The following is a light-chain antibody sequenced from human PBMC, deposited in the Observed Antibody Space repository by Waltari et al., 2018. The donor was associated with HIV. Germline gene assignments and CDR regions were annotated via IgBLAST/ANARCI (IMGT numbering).Light chain of an antibody. CDR1: QSVSSY. CDR3: QQYNKWSRGT. Sequence: EVVMTPSPAPLSVSSGERATLSCRASQSVSSYLAWYQQKPGQAPRLLIYGASTRATGIPSRFVGSGSGTDFTLTISSLQSEDFAVYFCQQYNKWSRGTFGGGTKVEVK. J-gene: IGKJ4*01. CDR2: GAS. V-gene: IGKV3D-15*01.